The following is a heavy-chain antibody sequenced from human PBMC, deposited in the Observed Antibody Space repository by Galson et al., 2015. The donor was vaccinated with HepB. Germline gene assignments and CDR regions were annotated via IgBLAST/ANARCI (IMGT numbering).Heavy chain of an antibody. CDR3: VKDLPYYYGSGISRAYGLDV. J-gene: IGHJ6*02. CDR2: ISWDGVTT. CDR1: GFTFDDYT. D-gene: IGHD3-10*01. Sequence: SLRLSCAASGFTFDDYTMHWVRQAPGKSLEWVSLISWDGVTTYYTNSVKGRFTIPRDNSKHSLFLQMNSLRTQDTALYYCVKDLPYYYGSGISRAYGLDVWGQGTTVTVAS. V-gene: IGHV3-43*01.